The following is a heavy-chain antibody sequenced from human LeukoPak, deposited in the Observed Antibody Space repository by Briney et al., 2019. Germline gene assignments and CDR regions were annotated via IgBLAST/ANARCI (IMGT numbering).Heavy chain of an antibody. J-gene: IGHJ5*02. CDR1: GGSISSHY. V-gene: IGHV4-59*11. D-gene: IGHD2-2*01. CDR2: IYYSGST. Sequence: SETLSLTCTVSGGSISSHYWSWIRQPPGKGLEWIGYIYYSGSTNYNPSLKSRVTISVDTFKNQFSLKLSSVTAADTAVYYCARFVEASSTLEMGFDPWGQGTLVTVSS. CDR3: ARFVEASSTLEMGFDP.